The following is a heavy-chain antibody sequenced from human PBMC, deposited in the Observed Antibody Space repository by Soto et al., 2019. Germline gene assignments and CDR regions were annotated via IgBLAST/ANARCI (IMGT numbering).Heavy chain of an antibody. CDR3: AKRFTLFGEVKLSPDFDY. CDR2: ISYSGTTT. J-gene: IGHJ4*02. V-gene: IGHV3-23*01. CDR1: GFTFSSHA. Sequence: EVQLLESGGGLVQPEGSLRLSCAASGFTFSSHAMNWVRQAPGKGLEWVSAISYSGTTTYYAESVKGRFTISRDNSKNTLYLQMNSLRVEDTAIYYCAKRFTLFGEVKLSPDFDYWGQGTLVTVSS. D-gene: IGHD3-3*01.